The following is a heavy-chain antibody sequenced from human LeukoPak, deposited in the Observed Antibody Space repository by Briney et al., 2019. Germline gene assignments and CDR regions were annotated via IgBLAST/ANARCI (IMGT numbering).Heavy chain of an antibody. CDR3: ARDRVVRGPVYYYYYGMDV. V-gene: IGHV4-61*01. CDR2: IYYSGST. CDR1: GGSVSSGSYY. D-gene: IGHD3-10*01. J-gene: IGHJ6*02. Sequence: SETLSLTCTVSGGSVSSGSYYWSWIRQPPGKGLEWIGYIYYSGSTNYNPSLKSRVTISVDTSKNQFSLKLSSVTAADTAVYYCARDRVVRGPVYYYYYGMDVWGQGTTVTVSS.